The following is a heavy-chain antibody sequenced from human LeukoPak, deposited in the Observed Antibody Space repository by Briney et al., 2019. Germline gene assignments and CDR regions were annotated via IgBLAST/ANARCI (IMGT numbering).Heavy chain of an antibody. CDR2: ISGSGNRT. J-gene: IGHJ5*02. CDR1: GFTFTSYA. D-gene: IGHD1-26*01. V-gene: IGHV3-23*01. Sequence: PGGSLRLSCAVSGFTFTSYAISWVRQAPGKGLEWVSIISGSGNRTYYANSVKGRFTLSRDKSKNTVYLQMNSLRVEETAVYYCAKGGTGYLGEFDPWGQGTLVTVSS. CDR3: AKGGTGYLGEFDP.